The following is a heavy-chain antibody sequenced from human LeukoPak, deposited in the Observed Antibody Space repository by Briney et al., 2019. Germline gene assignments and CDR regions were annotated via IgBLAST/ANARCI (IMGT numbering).Heavy chain of an antibody. CDR1: GYTFTSYG. J-gene: IGHJ4*02. D-gene: IGHD2-2*01. Sequence: ASVKVSCKASGYTFTSYGVSWVRQAPGQGLEWMGWMSAYNDNTNYAQKLQGRVTMTTDTSTSTAYMELSSLRSDDTAVYYCARDLRNAMGLPAAKWNYCGQRTLGTVSS. CDR2: MSAYNDNT. V-gene: IGHV1-18*01. CDR3: ARDLRNAMGLPAAKWNY.